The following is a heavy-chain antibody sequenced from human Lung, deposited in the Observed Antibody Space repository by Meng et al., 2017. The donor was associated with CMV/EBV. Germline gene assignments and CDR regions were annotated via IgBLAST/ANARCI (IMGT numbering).Heavy chain of an antibody. J-gene: IGHJ6*02. Sequence: GESLKISCAASGFTFSSYSMNWVRQAPGKGLEWVSSISSSGTYIYYADSVKGRFTISRDNAQNSLYLQMNSLRAEDTAVYYCARDVSPRSSAYFAIYYFYALDVWXQGTXVTVSS. CDR1: GFTFSSYS. V-gene: IGHV3-21*01. CDR2: ISSSGTYI. D-gene: IGHD2-21*01. CDR3: ARDVSPRSSAYFAIYYFYALDV.